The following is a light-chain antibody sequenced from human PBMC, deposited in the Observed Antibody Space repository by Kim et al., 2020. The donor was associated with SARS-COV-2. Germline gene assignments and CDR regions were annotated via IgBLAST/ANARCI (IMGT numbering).Light chain of an antibody. CDR1: SLRSYY. CDR3: NSRDSNDNVV. Sequence: VALGPTVRITCKGDSLRSYYATWYQQKPGQAPILVIYGKSNRPSGIPDRFSGSSSGNTASLTITGTQAGDEADYYCNSRDSNDNVVFGGGTQLTVL. CDR2: GKS. V-gene: IGLV3-19*01. J-gene: IGLJ2*01.